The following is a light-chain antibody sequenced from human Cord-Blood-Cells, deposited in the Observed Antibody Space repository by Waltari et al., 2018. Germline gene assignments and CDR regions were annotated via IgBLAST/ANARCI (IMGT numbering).Light chain of an antibody. Sequence: SSGLTHAPAVSVALGQAVRITCQGDSLRSYYASWYQQKPGQAPVPVIHGKNNRPPGIPARFSGSSSGNTASLTITGAQAEDEADYYCNSRDSSGNHLVFGGGTKLTVL. CDR3: NSRDSSGNHLV. CDR2: GKN. CDR1: SLRSYY. V-gene: IGLV3-19*01. J-gene: IGLJ3*02.